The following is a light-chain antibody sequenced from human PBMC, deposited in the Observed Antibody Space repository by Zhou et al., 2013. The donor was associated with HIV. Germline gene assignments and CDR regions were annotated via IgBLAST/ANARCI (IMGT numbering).Light chain of an antibody. CDR3: LQHNITRT. CDR2: AAS. V-gene: IGKV1-17*03. CDR1: QDISKY. Sequence: DIQMTQSPSVMSASVGDRVTFTCRASQDISKYLAWFQQKPGKAPKRLIYAASSLQSGVPSRFSGSGSGTEFTLTISSLQPEDFATYYCLQHNITRTFGQGTKVEIK. J-gene: IGKJ1*01.